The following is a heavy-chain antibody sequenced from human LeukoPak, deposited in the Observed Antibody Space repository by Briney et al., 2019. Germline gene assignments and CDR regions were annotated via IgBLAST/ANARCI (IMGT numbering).Heavy chain of an antibody. Sequence: PGGSLRLSCAASRFTFSSHGMHWVRQAPGKGLEWVAVIWYDGSKKYYVDSVKGRFTISRDNSKNTLYLQTNSLRAEDTAVYYCAKLPSTYSNYYYYMDVWGKGTTVTVSS. D-gene: IGHD4-11*01. CDR3: AKLPSTYSNYYYYMDV. J-gene: IGHJ6*03. CDR1: RFTFSSHG. CDR2: IWYDGSKK. V-gene: IGHV3-33*03.